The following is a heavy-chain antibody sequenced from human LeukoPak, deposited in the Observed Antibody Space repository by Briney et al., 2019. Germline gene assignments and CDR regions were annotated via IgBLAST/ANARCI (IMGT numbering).Heavy chain of an antibody. V-gene: IGHV4-59*01. CDR3: ARDGHCSSTSCLSGIDAFDI. J-gene: IGHJ3*02. CDR1: GGSISSYY. CDR2: IYYSGST. D-gene: IGHD2-2*01. Sequence: PSETLSLTCTVSGGSISSYYWSWIRQPPGKGLEWIGYIYYSGSTNYNPSLKSRVTISVDTSKNQFSLKLSSVTAADTAVYYCARDGHCSSTSCLSGIDAFDIWGQGTMVTVSS.